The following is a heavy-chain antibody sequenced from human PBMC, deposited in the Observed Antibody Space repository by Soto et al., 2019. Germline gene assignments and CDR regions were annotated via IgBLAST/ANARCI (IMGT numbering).Heavy chain of an antibody. CDR1: GGSISSGDYY. CDR2: IYYSGST. Sequence: SETLSLTCTVSGGSISSGDYYWSWIRQPPGKGLEWIGYIYYSGSTYYNPSLKSRVTISVDTSKNQFSLKLSSVTAADTAVYYCARVEVRATLDYWGQGTLVTVS. J-gene: IGHJ4*02. D-gene: IGHD1-26*01. V-gene: IGHV4-30-4*01. CDR3: ARVEVRATLDY.